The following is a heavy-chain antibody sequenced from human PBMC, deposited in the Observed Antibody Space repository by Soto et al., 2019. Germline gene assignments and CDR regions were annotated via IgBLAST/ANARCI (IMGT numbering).Heavy chain of an antibody. CDR2: VSNDGSNK. CDR3: AKGFANYWAFDY. D-gene: IGHD1-7*01. Sequence: QVHLVESRGGVVQPGRSLRLSCAAGGFSVSTYGMNWVRQAPGKGLEWVAFVSNDGSNKYYADSVKGRFTISRVNSKNTLYLQMNSLRAEDTAVYYCAKGFANYWAFDYWGQGTLVTVSS. V-gene: IGHV3-30*18. CDR1: GFSVSTYG. J-gene: IGHJ4*02.